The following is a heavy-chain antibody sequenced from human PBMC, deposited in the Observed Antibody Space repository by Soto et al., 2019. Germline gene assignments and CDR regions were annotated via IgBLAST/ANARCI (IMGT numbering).Heavy chain of an antibody. CDR2: IYYSGST. CDR1: GGSISSSSYY. CDR3: ASVADTFFDY. J-gene: IGHJ4*02. D-gene: IGHD6-19*01. Sequence: QLQLQESGPGLVKPSETLSLTCTVSGGSISSSSYYWGWIRQPPGKGLEWIGSIYYSGSTYYNPSLKXXVXIXADTSKNQFSLKLSSVTAADTAVYYCASVADTFFDYWGQGTLVTVSS. V-gene: IGHV4-39*01.